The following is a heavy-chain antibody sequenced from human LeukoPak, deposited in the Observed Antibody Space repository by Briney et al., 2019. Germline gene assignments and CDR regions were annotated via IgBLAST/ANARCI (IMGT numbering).Heavy chain of an antibody. D-gene: IGHD3-10*01. V-gene: IGHV1-46*01. CDR3: ARDQNYVSARGCLDY. Sequence: GASVKVSCKASGYTFTSYYIHWVRQAPGQGLEWMGIINPSGGSTTYAQKSLGRVTMTRDTSTSTVYMDLSSLRSEDTAVFYCARDQNYVSARGCLDYWGQGTLVTVSS. CDR2: INPSGGST. CDR1: GYTFTSYY. J-gene: IGHJ4*02.